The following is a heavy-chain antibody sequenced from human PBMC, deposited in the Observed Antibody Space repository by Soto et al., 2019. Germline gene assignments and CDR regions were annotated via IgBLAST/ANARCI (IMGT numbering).Heavy chain of an antibody. D-gene: IGHD2-2*01. V-gene: IGHV3-23*01. Sequence: PGGSLRLSCAASGFTFSSYAMSWVRQAPGKGLEWVSAISGSGGSTYYADSVKGRFTISRDNSKNTLYLQMNSLRAEDAAVYYCAKDSRYCSSTSCYDYGAGDAFDIWGQGTMVTVSS. CDR2: ISGSGGST. CDR3: AKDSRYCSSTSCYDYGAGDAFDI. J-gene: IGHJ3*02. CDR1: GFTFSSYA.